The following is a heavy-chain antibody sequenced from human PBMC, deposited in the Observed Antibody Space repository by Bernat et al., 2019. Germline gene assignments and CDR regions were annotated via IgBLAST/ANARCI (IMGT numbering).Heavy chain of an antibody. V-gene: IGHV4-34*01. J-gene: IGHJ4*02. CDR3: ARGRRVQGAPSDY. CDR1: GGSFRGYY. Sequence: QVQLQQWGAGLLKPSETLSLTCAVYGGSFRGYYWSWVREPPGKGLEWIGEINHSGSTNYNPSLRSRVTISVDTSKNQFSLKLSSVTAADTVVYYCARGRRVQGAPSDYWGQGTLVTVSS. CDR2: INHSGST. D-gene: IGHD3-10*01.